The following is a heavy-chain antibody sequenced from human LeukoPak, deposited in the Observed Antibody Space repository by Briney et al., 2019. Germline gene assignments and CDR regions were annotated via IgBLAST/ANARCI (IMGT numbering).Heavy chain of an antibody. CDR1: GFIFNNYA. CDR2: IGKTGGGT. CDR3: AKDRGTSYVVVVTATVPDH. D-gene: IGHD2-21*02. V-gene: IGHV3-23*01. J-gene: IGHJ4*02. Sequence: GGSLRLSCTASGFIFNNYAMGWVRQAPGKGLEWVSVIGKTGGGTYHADSARGRFTISRDNSKNTLYLQMSSLRVEDTAVYYCAKDRGTSYVVVVTATVPDHWGQGTLVTVSS.